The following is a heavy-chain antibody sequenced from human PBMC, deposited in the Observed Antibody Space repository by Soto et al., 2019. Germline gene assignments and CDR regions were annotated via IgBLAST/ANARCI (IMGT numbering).Heavy chain of an antibody. Sequence: QVQLVQSGAEVKKPGSSVKVSCKVSGGTFSSHAIRWVRQAPGQGLEWLGGIIPIFGPANYAQKFQGRVTMTAKEATRTANRELSSLRPEDTAVKYCARATDGYYYYGMDVCGQGTTVTVS. D-gene: IGHD4-4*01. CDR1: GGTFSSHA. CDR2: IIPIFGPA. V-gene: IGHV1-69*12. J-gene: IGHJ6*02. CDR3: ARATDGYYYYGMDV.